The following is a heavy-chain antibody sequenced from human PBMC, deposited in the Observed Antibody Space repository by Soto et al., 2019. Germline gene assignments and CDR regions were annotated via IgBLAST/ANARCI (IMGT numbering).Heavy chain of an antibody. Sequence: QVQLVESGGGVVQPGRSLRLSCAASGFTFSSYGMHWVRQAPGKGLEWVAVIWYDGSNKYYADSVKGRFTISRDNSKNTLYLQMNSLRAEDTAVYYCARQQTSLGRDALDIWVQGTMVTVSS. CDR3: ARQQTSLGRDALDI. J-gene: IGHJ3*02. CDR1: GFTFSSYG. CDR2: IWYDGSNK. V-gene: IGHV3-33*08. D-gene: IGHD6-13*01.